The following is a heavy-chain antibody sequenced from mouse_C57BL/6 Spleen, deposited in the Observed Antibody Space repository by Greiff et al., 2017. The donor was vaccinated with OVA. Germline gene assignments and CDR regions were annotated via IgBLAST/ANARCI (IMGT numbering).Heavy chain of an antibody. Sequence: QVQLKESGPGLVQPSQSLSITCTVSGFSLTSYGVHWVRQSPGKGLEWLGVIWSGGSTDYNAAFISRLSISKDNSKSQVFFKMNSLQADDTAIYYCARMDDYDGVAYWGQGTLVTVSA. V-gene: IGHV2-2*01. CDR3: ARMDDYDGVAY. D-gene: IGHD2-4*01. CDR1: GFSLTSYG. CDR2: IWSGGST. J-gene: IGHJ3*01.